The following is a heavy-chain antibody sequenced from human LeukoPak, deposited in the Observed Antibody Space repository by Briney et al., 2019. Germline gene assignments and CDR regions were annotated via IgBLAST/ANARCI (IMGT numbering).Heavy chain of an antibody. J-gene: IGHJ4*02. CDR3: AREPYYDSSGYCLDY. D-gene: IGHD3-22*01. CDR1: GFTFSSYE. V-gene: IGHV3-48*03. Sequence: PGGSLRLSCAVSGFTFSSYEMNRVRQAPGKGPEWVSYISSSGSTIYYADSVKGRFTISRDNAKNSLYLQMNSLRAEDTAVYYCAREPYYDSSGYCLDYWGQGTLVSVSS. CDR2: ISSSGSTI.